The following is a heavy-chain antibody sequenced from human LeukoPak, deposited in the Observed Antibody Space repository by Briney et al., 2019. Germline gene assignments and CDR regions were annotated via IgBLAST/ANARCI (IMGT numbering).Heavy chain of an antibody. CDR2: IRYDGANK. V-gene: IGHV3-30*02. D-gene: IGHD6-19*01. Sequence: PGGSLRLSCAASGFTFSSYAMHWVRQAPGKGLEWVTFIRYDGANKYYADSVKGRFTISRDNSKNTLFLQMNSLRAEDTAVYYCALHPPSSGWSDYFDYWGQGTLVTVSS. J-gene: IGHJ4*02. CDR3: ALHPPSSGWSDYFDY. CDR1: GFTFSSYA.